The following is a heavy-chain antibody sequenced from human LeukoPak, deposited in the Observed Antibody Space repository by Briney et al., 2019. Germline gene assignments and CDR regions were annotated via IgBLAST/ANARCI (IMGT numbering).Heavy chain of an antibody. J-gene: IGHJ4*02. CDR3: ASRWVLTGEPY. D-gene: IGHD7-27*01. V-gene: IGHV4-4*02. Sequence: SGTLSLTCAVSGDXISSSNWWTWVRQPPGKGLEWIWEISLSGSTNYNASLKSRVTISVDKSYNQFSLRLSSVTAADTAEYYCASRWVLTGEPYWGQGTLVTVSS. CDR1: GDXISSSNW. CDR2: ISLSGST.